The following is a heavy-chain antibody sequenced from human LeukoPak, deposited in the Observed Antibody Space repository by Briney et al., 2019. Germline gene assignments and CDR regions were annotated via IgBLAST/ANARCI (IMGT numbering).Heavy chain of an antibody. CDR1: GYTFTSYG. J-gene: IGHJ5*02. CDR2: ISAYNGNT. CDR3: ARGELLWFGELCWFDP. D-gene: IGHD3-10*01. Sequence: GASVKVSCKASGYTFTSYGISWVRQAPGQGLEWMGWISAYNGNTNYAQKLQGRVTMTTDTSTSTAYMELRSLRSDDTAVYYCARGELLWFGELCWFDPWGQGTLVTVSS. V-gene: IGHV1-18*01.